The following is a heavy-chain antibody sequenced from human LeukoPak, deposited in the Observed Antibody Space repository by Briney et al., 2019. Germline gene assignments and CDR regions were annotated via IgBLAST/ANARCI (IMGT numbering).Heavy chain of an antibody. CDR1: GGSISSYY. CDR3: ARPSGANSRGAFEI. J-gene: IGHJ3*02. Sequence: SETLSLTCSVSGGSISSYYWSWIRQPPGEGLEWIGYIYYSGSTNYNPSLKSRVTISVDTSKNQFSLKLSSVTAADTAVYYCARPSGANSRGAFEIWGQGTMVTVSS. D-gene: IGHD2/OR15-2a*01. CDR2: IYYSGST. V-gene: IGHV4-59*08.